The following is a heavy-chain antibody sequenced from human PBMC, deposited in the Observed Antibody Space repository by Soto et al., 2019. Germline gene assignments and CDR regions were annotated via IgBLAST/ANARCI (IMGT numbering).Heavy chain of an antibody. V-gene: IGHV1-69*08. CDR1: GGTFSSYT. CDR3: AREYGTYYGDYARRAFDI. CDR2: IIPILGIA. J-gene: IGHJ3*02. Sequence: QVQLVQSGAEVKKPGSSVKVSCKASGGTFSSYTISWVRQAPGQGLEWMGRIIPILGIANYAQKFQGRVTITADKSTSTAYMELSSLRSEDTAVYYCAREYGTYYGDYARRAFDIWGQGTMVTVSS. D-gene: IGHD4-17*01.